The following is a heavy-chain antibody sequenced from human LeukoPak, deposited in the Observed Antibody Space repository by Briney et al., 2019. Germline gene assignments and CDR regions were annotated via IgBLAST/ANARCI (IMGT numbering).Heavy chain of an antibody. CDR1: GGSISNYY. Sequence: PSETLSLTCTVSGGSISNYYWSWIRQPPGKGLEWIGYIYYSGSTNYNPSLKSRVTISVDTSKNQFSLKLSSVTAADTAVYYCARLKYYYDSSGSRAEYFQHWGQGTLVTASS. CDR2: IYYSGST. V-gene: IGHV4-59*01. J-gene: IGHJ1*01. D-gene: IGHD3-22*01. CDR3: ARLKYYYDSSGSRAEYFQH.